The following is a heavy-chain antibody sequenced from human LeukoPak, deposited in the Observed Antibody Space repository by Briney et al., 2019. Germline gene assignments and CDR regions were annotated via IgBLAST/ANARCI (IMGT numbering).Heavy chain of an antibody. V-gene: IGHV1-18*01. CDR1: GYTFTNFG. J-gene: IGHJ4*02. Sequence: ASVKVSCKASGYTFTNFGISWVRQAPGQGLEWMGWISGYNGNTNYAQKFQGRVTMTRDMSTSTVYMELSSLRSEDTAVYYCARIWTGGYWGQGTLVTVSS. CDR2: ISGYNGNT. CDR3: ARIWTGGY. D-gene: IGHD3/OR15-3a*01.